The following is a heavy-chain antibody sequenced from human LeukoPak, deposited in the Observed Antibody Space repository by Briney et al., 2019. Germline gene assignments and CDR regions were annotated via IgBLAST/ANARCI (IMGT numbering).Heavy chain of an antibody. CDR2: IYTSGST. CDR1: GGSISSYY. CDR3: ARNYDFWSGYLQP. D-gene: IGHD3-3*01. V-gene: IGHV4-4*07. Sequence: KPSETLTLTCTVSGGSISSYYWSWLRQPAGKGLEWIGRIYTSGSTNYNPSLKSRVTISVDTSKNQFSLKLSSVTAADTAVYYCARNYDFWSGYLQPWGQGTLVTVSS. J-gene: IGHJ5*01.